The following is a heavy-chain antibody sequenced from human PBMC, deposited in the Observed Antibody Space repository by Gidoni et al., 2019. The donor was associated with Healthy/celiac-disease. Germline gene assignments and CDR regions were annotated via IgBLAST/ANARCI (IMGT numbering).Heavy chain of an antibody. Sequence: EVQLVESGGGLVKPGGSLRLSCAASGFTFSTISMTWVRQAPGKGLEWVSSISSSSSYIYYADSVKGRFTISRDNAKNSLYLQMNSLRAEDTAVYYCARDADITIFGVVIINEDAFDIWGQGTMVTVSS. CDR2: ISSSSSYI. CDR3: ARDADITIFGVVIINEDAFDI. D-gene: IGHD3-3*01. J-gene: IGHJ3*02. V-gene: IGHV3-21*01. CDR1: GFTFSTIS.